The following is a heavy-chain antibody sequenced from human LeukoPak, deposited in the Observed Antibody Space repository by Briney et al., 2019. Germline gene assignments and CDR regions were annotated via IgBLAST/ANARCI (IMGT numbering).Heavy chain of an antibody. V-gene: IGHV3-23*01. J-gene: IGHJ5*02. D-gene: IGHD6-13*01. CDR3: AHPTEYSRSWYGNWFDP. Sequence: GGSLRLSCAASGFTFSSYAMSWVRQAPGKGLEWVSAISGSPGSTYYADSVKGRFTISRDNSKNTLYLQMNSLRAEDTAVYYCAHPTEYSRSWYGNWFDPWGQGTLVTVSS. CDR2: ISGSPGST. CDR1: GFTFSSYA.